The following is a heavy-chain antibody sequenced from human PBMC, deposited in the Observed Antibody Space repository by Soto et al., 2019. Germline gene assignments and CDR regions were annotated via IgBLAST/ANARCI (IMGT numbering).Heavy chain of an antibody. CDR1: GFTFSCYA. J-gene: IGHJ6*02. Sequence: QVQLVESGGGVVQPGRSLRLSCAASGFTFSCYAMHWVRQAPGKGLEWVAVISYDGSNKYYADSVKGRFTISRDNSKNTLYLQMNSLRAEDTAVYYCARDPMTTGFYGMDVWGQGTTVTVSS. V-gene: IGHV3-30-3*01. D-gene: IGHD4-4*01. CDR3: ARDPMTTGFYGMDV. CDR2: ISYDGSNK.